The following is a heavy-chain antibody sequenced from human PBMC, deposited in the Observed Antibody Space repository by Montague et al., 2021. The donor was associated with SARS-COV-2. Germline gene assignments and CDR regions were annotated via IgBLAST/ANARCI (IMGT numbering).Heavy chain of an antibody. CDR2: INHSGSA. D-gene: IGHD2-2*02. V-gene: IGHV4-34*01. J-gene: IGHJ6*03. CDR3: ARLGEGVVPAPILGVGPYYSYFYMDV. Sequence: SETLSLTCAVYGGSFSGYYWNWIRQPPGKGLEWIGEINHSGSANYNPSLKRRVTISVDTSKNQFYLKLNSVTAADTAVYYCARLGEGVVPAPILGVGPYYSYFYMDVWGRGTTVTVSS. CDR1: GGSFSGYY.